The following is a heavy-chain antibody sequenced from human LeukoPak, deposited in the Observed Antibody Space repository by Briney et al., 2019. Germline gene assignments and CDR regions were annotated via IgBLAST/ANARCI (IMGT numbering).Heavy chain of an antibody. Sequence: GGSLRLSCAASGFTFSSYEMNWVRQAPGKGLEWVSYISSSGSTIYYADSVKGRFTISRDNAKNSLYLQMNSLRAEDTAVYYCAKDLRYYDYVWGSYLLGYWGQGTLVTVSS. D-gene: IGHD3-16*02. J-gene: IGHJ4*02. CDR2: ISSSGSTI. V-gene: IGHV3-48*03. CDR1: GFTFSSYE. CDR3: AKDLRYYDYVWGSYLLGY.